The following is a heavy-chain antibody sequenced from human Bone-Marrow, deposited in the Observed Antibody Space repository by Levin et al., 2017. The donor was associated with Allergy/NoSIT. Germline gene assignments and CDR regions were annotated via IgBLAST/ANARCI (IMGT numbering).Heavy chain of an antibody. CDR2: ISGSGGST. Sequence: GESLKISCAASGFTFNNYAMSWVRQAPGKGLEWVSTISGSGGSTFYADSGKGRFSISRDNSKNTLYLQMNSLRAEGTAVYYCAKDKGVWVRGVRIVGYFDYWGQGTLVTVSS. V-gene: IGHV3-23*01. D-gene: IGHD3-10*01. J-gene: IGHJ4*02. CDR3: AKDKGVWVRGVRIVGYFDY. CDR1: GFTFNNYA.